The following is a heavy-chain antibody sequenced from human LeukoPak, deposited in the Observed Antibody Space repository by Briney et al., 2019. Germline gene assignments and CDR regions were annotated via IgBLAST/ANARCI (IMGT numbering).Heavy chain of an antibody. V-gene: IGHV3-64*01. CDR3: ARGASIAAPYYYYMDF. CDR2: ISSNGRIT. D-gene: IGHD6-6*01. CDR1: GFTFSSYA. J-gene: IGHJ6*03. Sequence: GGSLRLSCAVSGFTFSSYAMHWGGQAPGKGLEYVSAISSNGRITYYANSVKDRFTISRVNSKNTLYLQMGSLRAEDMPVYYCARGASIAAPYYYYMDFWGKGTTVTVSS.